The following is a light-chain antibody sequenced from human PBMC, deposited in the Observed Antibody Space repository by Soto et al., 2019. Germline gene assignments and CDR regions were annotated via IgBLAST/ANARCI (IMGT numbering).Light chain of an antibody. CDR1: QSISSQ. Sequence: DIQMTQSPSTLSASVGARVPITCRASQSISSQLAWYQQKPGKAPKLLIYDASSLESGVPSRFSGSGSGTEFTLTISSLQPDDFATYYCQQYSDYPRTFGQGTKVDIK. CDR2: DAS. V-gene: IGKV1-5*01. CDR3: QQYSDYPRT. J-gene: IGKJ1*01.